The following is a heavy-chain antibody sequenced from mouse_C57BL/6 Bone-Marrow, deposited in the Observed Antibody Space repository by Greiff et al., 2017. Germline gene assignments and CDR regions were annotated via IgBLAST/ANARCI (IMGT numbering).Heavy chain of an antibody. V-gene: IGHV1-54*01. J-gene: IGHJ3*01. Sequence: VKLQESGAELVRPGTSVKVSCKASGYAFTNYLIEWVKQRPGQGLEWIGVINPGSGGTNYNEKFKGKATLTADKSSSTAYMQLSSLTSEDSAVYFCARSAAQARFAYWGQGTLVTVSA. CDR1: GYAFTNYL. D-gene: IGHD3-2*02. CDR2: INPGSGGT. CDR3: ARSAAQARFAY.